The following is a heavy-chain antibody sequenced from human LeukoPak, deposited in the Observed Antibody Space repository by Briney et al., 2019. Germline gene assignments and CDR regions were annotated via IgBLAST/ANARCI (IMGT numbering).Heavy chain of an antibody. CDR1: SGSISSYS. D-gene: IGHD2-2*02. CDR3: ARGQYPVNWFDP. V-gene: IGHV4-4*07. J-gene: IGHJ5*02. Sequence: SETLSLTCTVSSGSISSYSWTWIRQPAGKGLEWIGRIYTSGSTNYNPSLKSRVTMSVDTSKNQFSLKLSSVTAADTAVYYCARGQYPVNWFDPWGQGTLVTVSS. CDR2: IYTSGST.